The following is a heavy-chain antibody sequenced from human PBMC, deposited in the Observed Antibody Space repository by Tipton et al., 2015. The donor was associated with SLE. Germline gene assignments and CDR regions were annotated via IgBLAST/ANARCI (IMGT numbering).Heavy chain of an antibody. CDR1: GFTFSRYA. V-gene: IGHV3-30-3*01. CDR2: ISYDGSNK. CDR3: ARDRGCSGGSCLLSYYYYYMDV. Sequence: SLRLSCAASGFTFSRYAMHWVRQAPGKGLEWVAVISYDGSNKYYADSVKGRFTISRDNSKNTLYLQMNSLRAEDTAVYYCARDRGCSGGSCLLSYYYYYMDVWGKGTTVTVSS. D-gene: IGHD2-15*01. J-gene: IGHJ6*03.